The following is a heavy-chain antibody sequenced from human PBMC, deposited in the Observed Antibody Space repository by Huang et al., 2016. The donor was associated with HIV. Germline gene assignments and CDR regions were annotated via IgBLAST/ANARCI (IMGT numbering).Heavy chain of an antibody. Sequence: VESGGRLVQPGGSIRLSCVGSTFTFGAYWMSWVLQSPGKGLDWLANIKQDESEKYYVESVEGRFNISRDNAKKVLFLEMNNVRDEDTATYYCATKTAAMDIWGQGTTVTVS. V-gene: IGHV3-7*01. CDR1: TFTFGAYW. CDR3: ATKTAAMDI. J-gene: IGHJ6*02. D-gene: IGHD1-7*01. CDR2: IKQDESEK.